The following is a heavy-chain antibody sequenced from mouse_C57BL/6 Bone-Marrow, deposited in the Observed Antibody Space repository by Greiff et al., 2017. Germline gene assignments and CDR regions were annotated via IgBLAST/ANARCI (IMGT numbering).Heavy chain of an antibody. CDR3: ARRRAETY. D-gene: IGHD3-3*01. J-gene: IGHJ3*01. V-gene: IGHV5-6*02. CDR2: ISSGGSYT. Sequence: EVKLVESGGDLVKPGGSLKLSCAASGFTFSSYGMSWVRQTPGKRLEWVATISSGGSYTYYPDSVKGRFTISRDNAKNTLYLQRSSLKSEDTAMYYCARRRAETYWGQGTLVTVSA. CDR1: GFTFSSYG.